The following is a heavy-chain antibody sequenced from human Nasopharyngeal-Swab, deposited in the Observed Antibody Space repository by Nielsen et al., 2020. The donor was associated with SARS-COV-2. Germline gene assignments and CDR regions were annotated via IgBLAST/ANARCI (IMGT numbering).Heavy chain of an antibody. V-gene: IGHV3-30-3*01. J-gene: IGHJ4*02. CDR3: ASTPLDSSGYYYAFHY. CDR1: GFTFSRYT. D-gene: IGHD3-22*01. Sequence: GGSLRLSCAASGFTFSRYTMHWVRQAPGKGLEWVAVISYDGSNKYYADSVKGRFTISRDISKNTLYLQMISLRAEDTAVFYCASTPLDSSGYYYAFHYWGRGTLVTVSS. CDR2: ISYDGSNK.